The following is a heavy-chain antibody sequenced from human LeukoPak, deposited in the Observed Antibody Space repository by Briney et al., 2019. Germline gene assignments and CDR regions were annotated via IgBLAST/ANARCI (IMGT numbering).Heavy chain of an antibody. J-gene: IGHJ4*02. CDR1: GGSISSRSYY. Sequence: PSQTLSLTCTVSGGSISSRSYYWGWIRQPPGKGLEWVSSIFPSGGEIHYADSVRGRFTISRDNSKSTLSLQMNSLRAEDTAIYYCATYRQVLLPFESWGQGTLVTVSS. D-gene: IGHD2-8*02. V-gene: IGHV3-23*01. CDR2: IFPSGGEI. CDR3: ATYRQVLLPFES.